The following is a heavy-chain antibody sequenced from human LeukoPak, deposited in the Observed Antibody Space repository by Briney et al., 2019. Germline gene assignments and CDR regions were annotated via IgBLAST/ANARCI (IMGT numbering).Heavy chain of an antibody. Sequence: ASVKVSCKASGYTLTVYYMQCVRESPGQGLEWLGGINPNSGGTNYAQNFQGRVTMTRDTSISTAYMELRGLISDDTAVYYCARVYGSGSPWMNFDPWGQGTLVTVSS. CDR3: ARVYGSGSPWMNFDP. CDR1: GYTLTVYY. D-gene: IGHD3-10*01. CDR2: INPNSGGT. J-gene: IGHJ5*02. V-gene: IGHV1-2*02.